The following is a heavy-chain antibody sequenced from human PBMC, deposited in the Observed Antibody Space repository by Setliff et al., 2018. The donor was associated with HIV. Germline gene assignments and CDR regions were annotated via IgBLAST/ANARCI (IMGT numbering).Heavy chain of an antibody. CDR1: GFTFSSYS. V-gene: IGHV3-21*01. Sequence: VGSLRLSCAASGFTFSSYSMNWVRQAPGKGLEWVSYISSSSSYTHYADSVKGRFTISRDNVKNSLYLQMNSLTAEDTAIYYCAKMHTAMDPDTFDIWGQGTMVTVS. D-gene: IGHD5-18*01. CDR3: AKMHTAMDPDTFDI. CDR2: ISSSSSYT. J-gene: IGHJ3*02.